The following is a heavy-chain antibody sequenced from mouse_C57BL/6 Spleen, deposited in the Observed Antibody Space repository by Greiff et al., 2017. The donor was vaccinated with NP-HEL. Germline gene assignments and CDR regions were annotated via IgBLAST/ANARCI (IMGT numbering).Heavy chain of an antibody. J-gene: IGHJ2*01. CDR3: TRSHFDY. V-gene: IGHV1-15*01. Sequence: VHLVEPGAELVRPGASVTLSCKASGYTFTDYEMHWVKQTPVHGLEWIGAIDPETGGTAYNQKFKGKAILTVDKSSSTAYMELRSLTSEDSAVFYWTRSHFDYWGQGTTLTVSS. CDR1: GYTFTDYE. CDR2: IDPETGGT.